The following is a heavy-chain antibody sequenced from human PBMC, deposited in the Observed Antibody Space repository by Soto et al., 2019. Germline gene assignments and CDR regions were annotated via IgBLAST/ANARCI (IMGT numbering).Heavy chain of an antibody. Sequence: GGSLRLSCVASGFTFENYAMSWVRQAPGKGLEWVSAISGSGGTTYYSDSVKGRFTISRDNSKNTVYLQMNDLRVEDAAEYFCAKDSSAIFAVHAGEYYALDVWGQGTTVTVSS. V-gene: IGHV3-23*01. D-gene: IGHD3-3*01. J-gene: IGHJ6*02. CDR1: GFTFENYA. CDR2: ISGSGGTT. CDR3: AKDSSAIFAVHAGEYYALDV.